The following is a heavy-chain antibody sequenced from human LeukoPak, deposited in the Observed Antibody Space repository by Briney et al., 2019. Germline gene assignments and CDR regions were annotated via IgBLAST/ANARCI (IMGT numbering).Heavy chain of an antibody. CDR3: AKDYYDSSGYYPDY. Sequence: GGSLRLSCAASGFTFSTYNMNWVRQAPGKGLEWVSAISGSGGSTYYADSVKGRFTISRDNSKNTLYLQMNSLRAEDTAVYYCAKDYYDSSGYYPDYWGQGTLVTVSS. CDR1: GFTFSTYN. CDR2: ISGSGGST. D-gene: IGHD3-22*01. V-gene: IGHV3-23*01. J-gene: IGHJ4*02.